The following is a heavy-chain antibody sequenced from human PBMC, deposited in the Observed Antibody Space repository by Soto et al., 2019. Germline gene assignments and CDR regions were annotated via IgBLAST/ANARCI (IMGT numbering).Heavy chain of an antibody. CDR3: ARIQGYSYGSSYFDY. CDR2: TYYRSKWYN. D-gene: IGHD5-18*01. V-gene: IGHV6-1*01. J-gene: IGHJ4*02. CDR1: GDSVSSNSAA. Sequence: SQTLSLTCGISGDSVSSNSAAWNWIRQSPSRGLEWLGRTYYRSKWYNDYAVSVKSRITLNPDTSKNQFSLQLNSVTPEDTAVYYCARIQGYSYGSSYFDYWGPGTLVTVSS.